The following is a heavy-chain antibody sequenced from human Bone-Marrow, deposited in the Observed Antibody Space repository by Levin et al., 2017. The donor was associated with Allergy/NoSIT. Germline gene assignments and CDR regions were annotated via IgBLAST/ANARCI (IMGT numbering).Heavy chain of an antibody. D-gene: IGHD1-26*01. Sequence: PGGSLRLSCTVSGGSISRYYWNWIRQPPGKGLEWIGHIYNSGSTKYNPSLKSRVTILVDTSKNQFSLKLSSVTAADTAVYYCARDGSGSYFNWFDPWGRGTLVTVSS. V-gene: IGHV4-59*01. CDR2: IYNSGST. J-gene: IGHJ5*02. CDR1: GGSISRYY. CDR3: ARDGSGSYFNWFDP.